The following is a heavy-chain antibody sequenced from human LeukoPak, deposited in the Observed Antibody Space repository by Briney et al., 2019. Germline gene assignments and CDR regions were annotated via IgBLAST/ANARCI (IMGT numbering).Heavy chain of an antibody. CDR1: GYTFTGYY. D-gene: IGHD3-3*01. V-gene: IGHV1-2*02. Sequence: ASVKVSCKASGYTFTGYYMHWVRQAPGQGLEWMGWINPNSGGTNYAQKFQGRVTMTRDTSISTAYMELSRLRSDDTAVYYCAREVYYDFWSGYFYRPEKHFDYWGQGTLVTVSS. CDR2: INPNSGGT. CDR3: AREVYYDFWSGYFYRPEKHFDY. J-gene: IGHJ4*02.